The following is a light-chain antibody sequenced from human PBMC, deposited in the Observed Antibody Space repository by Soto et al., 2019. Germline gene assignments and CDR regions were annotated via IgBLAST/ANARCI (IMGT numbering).Light chain of an antibody. CDR3: QQYGNSPWT. J-gene: IGKJ1*01. CDR2: GAS. Sequence: EIVLTQSPGTLSLSQGERATLSCRASQSVRNNYLAWFQQKPGQAPRLLIYGASTWATGIPDRFSGSGSGTDFTLTISSLEPEDFAVYYCQQYGNSPWTFGQGTKVEIK. V-gene: IGKV3-20*01. CDR1: QSVRNNY.